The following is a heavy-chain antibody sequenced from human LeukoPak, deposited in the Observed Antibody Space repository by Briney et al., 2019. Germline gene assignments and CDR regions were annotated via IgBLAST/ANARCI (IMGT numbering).Heavy chain of an antibody. V-gene: IGHV4-4*07. Sequence: SETLSLTCTVSGGSISNYYWSWIRQPPGKGLEWIGRIYTSGSTNYNPSLKSRVTMSVDTSKNQFSLKLSSVTAADTAVYYCARDRYYYDSSGYVFDYWGQGTLVTVSS. D-gene: IGHD3-22*01. CDR1: GGSISNYY. CDR2: IYTSGST. J-gene: IGHJ4*02. CDR3: ARDRYYYDSSGYVFDY.